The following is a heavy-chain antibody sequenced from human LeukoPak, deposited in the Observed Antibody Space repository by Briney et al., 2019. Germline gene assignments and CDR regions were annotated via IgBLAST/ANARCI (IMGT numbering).Heavy chain of an antibody. CDR2: IYYSGST. V-gene: IGHV4-39*01. J-gene: IGHJ4*02. CDR3: ARHGRLEYYFDY. Sequence: SETLSLTCTVSGGSISSGEYNWGWIRQPPGKGLEWLGYIYYSGSTYYNPSLKSRVTISVDTSKNQFSLRLTSVTAADTAVYYCARHGRLEYYFDYWGQGTLVTVSS. CDR1: GGSISSGEYN.